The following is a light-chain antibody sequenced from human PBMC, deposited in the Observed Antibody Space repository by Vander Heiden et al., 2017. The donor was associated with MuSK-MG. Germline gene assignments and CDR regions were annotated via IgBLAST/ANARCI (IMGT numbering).Light chain of an antibody. CDR2: KDS. CDR1: VLEKKY. V-gene: IGLV3-27*01. CDR3: YSAPDGEFV. J-gene: IGLJ2*01. Sequence: SYELTQPSSVSVSPGQTARITCSGDVLEKKYARWFQQKPGQAPVLGMYKDSERPSGIPERFSGSSSGTKVNLTISGAQVEDESYDYCYSAPDGEFVFGGGTKLTVL.